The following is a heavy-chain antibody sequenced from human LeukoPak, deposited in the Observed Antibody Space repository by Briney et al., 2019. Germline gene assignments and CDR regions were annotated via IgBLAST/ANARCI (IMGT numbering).Heavy chain of an antibody. V-gene: IGHV3-48*04. D-gene: IGHD6-19*01. J-gene: IGHJ4*02. Sequence: QSGGSLKLSCAASGFTFSCYCMHWVRQASGKGLEWVSYISSSGSTIYYADSVKGRFTISRDNAKNSLYLQMNSLRAEDTAVYYCVRDSKAIAEAGTDYWGQGNLVSVSS. CDR1: GFTFSCYC. CDR3: VRDSKAIAEAGTDY. CDR2: ISSSGSTI.